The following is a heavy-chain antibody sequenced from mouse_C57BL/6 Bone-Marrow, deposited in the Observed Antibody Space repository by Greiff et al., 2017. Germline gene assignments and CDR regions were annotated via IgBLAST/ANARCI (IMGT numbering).Heavy chain of an antibody. D-gene: IGHD2-4*01. J-gene: IGHJ4*01. Sequence: VQLQQPGAELVKPGASVKVSCKASGYTFTSYWMHWVKQRHGQGLEWIGRIHPSDSDTNYNQKFKGKATLTVDKSSSTAYMQLSSLTSEDSAVYSCAIYVVYYDYEGDYYAMDYWGQGTSVTVSS. CDR2: IHPSDSDT. CDR1: GYTFTSYW. V-gene: IGHV1-74*01. CDR3: AIYVVYYDYEGDYYAMDY.